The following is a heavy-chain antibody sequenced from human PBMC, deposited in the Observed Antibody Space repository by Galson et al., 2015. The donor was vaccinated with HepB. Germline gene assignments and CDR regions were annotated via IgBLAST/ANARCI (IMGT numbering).Heavy chain of an antibody. CDR2: IKQDGGEK. J-gene: IGHJ6*02. CDR1: GFTFSSYW. Sequence: SLRLSCAVSGFTFSSYWMSWVRQAPGKGLEWVANIKQDGGEKYYVDSVKGRFTISRDNAKNSLYLQMNSLRAEDTAVYYCARDPPGYCSSSSCSPYYYGMDVWGQGTTVTVSS. CDR3: ARDPPGYCSSSSCSPYYYGMDV. V-gene: IGHV3-7*01. D-gene: IGHD2-2*01.